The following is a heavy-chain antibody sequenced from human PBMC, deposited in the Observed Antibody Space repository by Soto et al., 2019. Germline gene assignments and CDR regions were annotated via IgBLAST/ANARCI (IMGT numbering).Heavy chain of an antibody. CDR1: GGAFTNDI. CDR3: ARDSPIGSTFRGYDAIDY. Sequence: QVQLVQSGAEVKKPGSSVKVSCKASGGAFTNDIITWVRQAPGQGLEWMGRFIPPLDITNYAQKFQGRVTITADKSTSTAYMELNSLISEDTAVYYCARDSPIGSTFRGYDAIDYWGQGTLVTVSS. D-gene: IGHD5-12*01. CDR2: FIPPLDIT. J-gene: IGHJ4*02. V-gene: IGHV1-69*08.